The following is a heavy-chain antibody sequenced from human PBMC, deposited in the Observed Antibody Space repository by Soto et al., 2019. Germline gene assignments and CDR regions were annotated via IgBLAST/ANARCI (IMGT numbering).Heavy chain of an antibody. CDR2: ISAYNGNT. V-gene: IGHV1-18*01. CDR1: GYTFTSYG. D-gene: IGHD3-16*01. Sequence: QVQLVQSGAEVKKPGASVKVSCKASGYTFTSYGISWVRQAPGQGLEGMGWISAYNGNTNYAQKLPGRVTMTTDTSTSPAYMELRSLRSADTAVYYCASDWAAAGPFDYWGQGTLVTVSS. CDR3: ASDWAAAGPFDY. J-gene: IGHJ4*02.